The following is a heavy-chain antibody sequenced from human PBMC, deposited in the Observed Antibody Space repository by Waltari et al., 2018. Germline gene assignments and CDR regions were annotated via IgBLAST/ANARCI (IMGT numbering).Heavy chain of an antibody. J-gene: IGHJ5*02. CDR3: ARGPVVYNWFDP. Sequence: LKPSETLSLTCAVYGGSFSGYYWSWIRQPPGKGLEWIGEINHSGSTNYNPSLKSRVTISVDTSKNQFSLKLSSVTAADTAVYYCARGPVVYNWFDPWGQGTLVTVSS. D-gene: IGHD3-22*01. CDR2: INHSGST. V-gene: IGHV4-34*01. CDR1: GGSFSGYY.